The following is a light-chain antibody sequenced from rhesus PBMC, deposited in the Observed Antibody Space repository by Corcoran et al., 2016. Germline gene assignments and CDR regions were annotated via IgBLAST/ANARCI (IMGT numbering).Light chain of an antibody. CDR3: QQRSSYPLT. V-gene: IGKV1-25*01. J-gene: IGKJ4*01. CDR1: QGISSF. Sequence: DIQMTQSPSSLSASVGDRVTITCRASQGISSFLAWYQQKPGKVPKLLIYEASTLQSGVPSRFSGSGSGTDFTLTISSLQPEDFATYYFQQRSSYPLTFGGGTKVEIK. CDR2: EAS.